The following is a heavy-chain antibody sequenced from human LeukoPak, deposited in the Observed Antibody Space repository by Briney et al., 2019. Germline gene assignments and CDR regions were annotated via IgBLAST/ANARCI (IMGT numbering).Heavy chain of an antibody. J-gene: IGHJ4*02. CDR2: IHYSGST. V-gene: IGHV4-59*04. D-gene: IGHD6-13*01. CDR1: GGSISSYY. Sequence: SETLSLTCTVSGGSISSYYWSWIRLPPGKGLEWIGYIHYSGSTYYNPSLKSRVTMSVDTSKNQFSLRLSSVTAVDTAVYYCARLSGYSSSWGQGTLVTVSS. CDR3: ARLSGYSSS.